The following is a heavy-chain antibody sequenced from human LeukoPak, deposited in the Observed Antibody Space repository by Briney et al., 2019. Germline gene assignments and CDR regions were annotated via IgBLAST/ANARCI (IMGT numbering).Heavy chain of an antibody. Sequence: SETLSLTCTVSGGSISSNNYYWGWIRQPPGKGLEWIGSAFYSGSTYYTPSLKSRVTISMYTSKNQFSLKLSSVTAADTAVFFCARHGAVAAQDAFDVWGQGTMVTVSS. CDR1: GGSISSNNYY. CDR3: ARHGAVAAQDAFDV. CDR2: AFYSGST. J-gene: IGHJ3*01. D-gene: IGHD6-19*01. V-gene: IGHV4-39*01.